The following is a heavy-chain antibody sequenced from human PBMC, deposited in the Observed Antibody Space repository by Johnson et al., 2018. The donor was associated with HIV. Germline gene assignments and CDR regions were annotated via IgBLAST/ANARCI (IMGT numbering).Heavy chain of an antibody. D-gene: IGHD1-26*01. CDR3: AKGFGASSGAFDI. J-gene: IGHJ3*02. Sequence: QMQLVESGGGVVQPGGSLRLSCAASGFTFADYGMHWVRQPPGKGLEWVAFIAHDESITHYADSVQGRFTISRDKAKNTLYLQMNSLRAEDTAVYYCAKGFGASSGAFDIWGQGTMVTVSS. V-gene: IGHV3-30*02. CDR2: IAHDESIT. CDR1: GFTFADYG.